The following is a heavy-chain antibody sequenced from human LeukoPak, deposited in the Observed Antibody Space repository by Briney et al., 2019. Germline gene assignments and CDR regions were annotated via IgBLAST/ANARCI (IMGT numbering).Heavy chain of an antibody. CDR3: AKEFNRGLPDY. J-gene: IGHJ4*02. V-gene: IGHV3-48*01. Sequence: GGSLRLSCAASGFTFNAFGMNWVRQAPGKGLEWVSYIGTTSGAIYYADSVKGRFTISRDSAKNSLYLQMSSLRAEDTAVYYCAKEFNRGLPDYWGQGTLVTVPS. D-gene: IGHD2-21*01. CDR1: GFTFNAFG. CDR2: IGTTSGAI.